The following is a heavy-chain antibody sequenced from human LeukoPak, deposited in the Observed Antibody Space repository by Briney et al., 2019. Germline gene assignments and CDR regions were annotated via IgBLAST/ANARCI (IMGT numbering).Heavy chain of an antibody. Sequence: GGSLRLTCAASASTFSTYGMNWVRQAPGKGLEWVSSISSSSLYIYYADSVKGRFTISRDNAKNSLYLQMNSLRAEDTAVYYCASEHSGNYYRPFDYWGQGTLVTVSS. CDR3: ASEHSGNYYRPFDY. D-gene: IGHD1-26*01. CDR2: ISSSSLYI. J-gene: IGHJ4*02. V-gene: IGHV3-21*01. CDR1: ASTFSTYG.